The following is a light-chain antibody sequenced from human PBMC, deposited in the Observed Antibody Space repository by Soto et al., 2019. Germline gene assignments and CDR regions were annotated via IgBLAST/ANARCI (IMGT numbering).Light chain of an antibody. Sequence: EIVLTQSPGTLSLSPGERATLACRASQSGRSSYLARYQQKPGQAPRLLIYCASTRATGIPDRFSGRGSGTDFTLTISRLEREDFAVYYCQQYGSSPRFTFGPGTKVDIK. CDR1: QSGRSSY. V-gene: IGKV3-20*01. CDR2: CAS. J-gene: IGKJ3*01. CDR3: QQYGSSPRFT.